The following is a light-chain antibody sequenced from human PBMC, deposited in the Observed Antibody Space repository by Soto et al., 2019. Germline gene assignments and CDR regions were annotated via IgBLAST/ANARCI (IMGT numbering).Light chain of an antibody. Sequence: QSVLTQPASVSGSPGQSITISCTGTSSDVGGSKYVSWYQQYPGKVPRLLIYEVTSRPSGVSNRFSGSKSGNTASLTISGLQAEDEADYFCTSSTRDSLYVFGNGTKVTV. J-gene: IGLJ1*01. V-gene: IGLV2-14*01. CDR1: SSDVGGSKY. CDR3: TSSTRDSLYV. CDR2: EVT.